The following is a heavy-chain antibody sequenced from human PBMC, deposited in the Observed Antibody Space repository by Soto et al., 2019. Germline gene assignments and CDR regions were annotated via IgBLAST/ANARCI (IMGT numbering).Heavy chain of an antibody. CDR2: ISYDGSNK. V-gene: IGHV3-30*18. CDR3: AKDQLRGVRGVITYYYGMDV. D-gene: IGHD3-10*01. CDR1: GFTFSSYG. J-gene: IGHJ6*02. Sequence: QVQLVESGGGVVQPGRSLRLSCAASGFTFSSYGMHWVRQAPGKGLEWVAVISYDGSNKYYADSVKGRFTISRDNSKNPLYLPMNSLRAEDTAVYYCAKDQLRGVRGVITYYYGMDVWGQGTTVTVSS.